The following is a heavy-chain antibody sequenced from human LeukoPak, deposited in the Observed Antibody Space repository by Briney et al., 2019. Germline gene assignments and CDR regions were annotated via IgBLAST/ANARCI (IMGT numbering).Heavy chain of an antibody. CDR1: GYSISSGYY. J-gene: IGHJ6*03. CDR3: ARKPNAPYYYFYMVV. Sequence: SETLSLTCAVSGYSISSGYYWGWIRQPPGKVLEWIGSIYHSGSTYYNPSLKSRVTISVDTSKNQFSLKLSSVTAEDTAVYYCARKPNAPYYYFYMVVGGERTTVTVSS. V-gene: IGHV4-38-2*01. D-gene: IGHD2-2*01. CDR2: IYHSGST.